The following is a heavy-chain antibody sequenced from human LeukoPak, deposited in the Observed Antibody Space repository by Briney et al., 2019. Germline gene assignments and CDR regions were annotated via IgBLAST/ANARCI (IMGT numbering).Heavy chain of an antibody. V-gene: IGHV3-23*01. D-gene: IGHD3-22*01. CDR3: AKAGQGITMIVVVYYFDY. J-gene: IGHJ4*02. CDR1: GFTFSSYA. CDR2: ISGSGGST. Sequence: GGSLRLSRAASGFTFSSYAMSWVRQAPGKGLEWVSAISGSGGSTYYADSVKGRFTISRDNSKNTLYLQMNSLRAEDTAVYYCAKAGQGITMIVVVYYFDYWGQGTLVTVSS.